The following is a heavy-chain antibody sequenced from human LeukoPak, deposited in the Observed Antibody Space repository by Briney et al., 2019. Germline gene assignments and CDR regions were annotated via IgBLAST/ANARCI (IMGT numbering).Heavy chain of an antibody. D-gene: IGHD6-19*01. CDR3: ARQWLVQDYHYGMDV. J-gene: IGHJ6*02. CDR1: GYTFTSYG. Sequence: ASVKVSCKASGYTFTSYGISWVRQAPGQGLEWMGWISAYNGNTNYAQKLQGRVTMTTDTSTSTAYMELRSLRSDDTAVYYCARQWLVQDYHYGMDVWGQGTTVTVSS. CDR2: ISAYNGNT. V-gene: IGHV1-18*01.